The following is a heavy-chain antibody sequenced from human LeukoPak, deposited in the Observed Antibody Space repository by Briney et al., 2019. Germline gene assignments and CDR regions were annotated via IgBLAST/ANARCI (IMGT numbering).Heavy chain of an antibody. J-gene: IGHJ4*02. D-gene: IGHD1-26*01. V-gene: IGHV3-30*04. Sequence: GGSLRLSCAASGFTFSSDTMHWVRQAPGKGVVWVTVKSNDGNYYPDSEKGRFIISRDNYKNSLYLQMNSLRPEDTAVYYCARDGGGGGSYPDYWGQGTLVTVSS. CDR2: KSNDGN. CDR3: ARDGGGGGSYPDY. CDR1: GFTFSSDT.